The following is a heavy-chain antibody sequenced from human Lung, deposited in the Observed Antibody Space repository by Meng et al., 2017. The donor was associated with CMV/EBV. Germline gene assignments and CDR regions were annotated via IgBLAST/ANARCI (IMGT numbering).Heavy chain of an antibody. D-gene: IGHD4-17*01. CDR1: GFTFDSYG. Sequence: GGSXRLXCTASGFTFDSYGMNWVRQAPGKGLEWVSCITRRSDYIRYADSVKGRFTISRDNARNSLYLQMNSLRADDTAVYYCARPLYGDYEGGAFDIWGQGTXVIVSS. V-gene: IGHV3-21*01. CDR2: ITRRSDYI. J-gene: IGHJ3*02. CDR3: ARPLYGDYEGGAFDI.